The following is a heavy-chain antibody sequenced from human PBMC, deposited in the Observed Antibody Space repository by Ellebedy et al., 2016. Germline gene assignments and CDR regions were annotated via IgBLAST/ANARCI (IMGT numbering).Heavy chain of an antibody. CDR1: GFTFSSYW. CDR3: ARESIEAWFDP. J-gene: IGHJ5*02. V-gene: IGHV3-7*01. D-gene: IGHD2-15*01. CDR2: IKQDGSEK. Sequence: GGSLRLXXAASGFTFSSYWMSWVRQAPGKGLEWVANIKQDGSEKYYVDSVKGRFTISRDNAKNSLYLQMNSLRAEDTAVYYCARESIEAWFDPWGQGTLVTVSS.